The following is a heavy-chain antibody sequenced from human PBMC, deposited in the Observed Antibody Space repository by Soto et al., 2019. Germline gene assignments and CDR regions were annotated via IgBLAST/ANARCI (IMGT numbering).Heavy chain of an antibody. J-gene: IGHJ4*02. V-gene: IGHV3-30*14. CDR2: ISYDGSNK. D-gene: IGHD1-1*01. CDR3: ARWSYLDY. Sequence: GGSLRLSGAASGFTFSSYSMHWVRQAPGKGLEWVAVISYDGSNKYYADSVKGRFTISRDNSKNTLYLQMNSLRADDTAMYYCARWSYLDYCGQGIRVTFCS. CDR1: GFTFSSYS.